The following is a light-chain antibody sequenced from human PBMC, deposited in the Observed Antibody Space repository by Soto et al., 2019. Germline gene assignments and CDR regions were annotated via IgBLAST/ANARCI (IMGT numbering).Light chain of an antibody. CDR1: SSDVGGYNY. CDR2: DVS. J-gene: IGLJ2*01. CDR3: NSYAGSNNLV. Sequence: QSALTQPPSASGSPGQSVTISCTGTSSDVGGYNYVSWYQQHPGKAPKLMIYDVSKRPSGVPDRFSGSKSGNTASLTVSGLQAEDEADYYCNSYAGSNNLVFGGGTKLTAL. V-gene: IGLV2-8*01.